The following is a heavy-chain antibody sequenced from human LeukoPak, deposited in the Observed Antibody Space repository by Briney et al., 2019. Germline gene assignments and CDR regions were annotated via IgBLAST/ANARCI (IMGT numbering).Heavy chain of an antibody. CDR1: GYTFTTSW. Sequence: GESLRISCKGSGYTFTTSWIRWVRQMPGKGLEWMGIIYPADSDTRYSPSFQGQVTISADKSISTAYLQWSSLKASDTAMYYCARQHSSSSDYWGQGTLVTVSS. CDR2: IYPADSDT. D-gene: IGHD6-6*01. J-gene: IGHJ4*02. CDR3: ARQHSSSSDY. V-gene: IGHV5-51*01.